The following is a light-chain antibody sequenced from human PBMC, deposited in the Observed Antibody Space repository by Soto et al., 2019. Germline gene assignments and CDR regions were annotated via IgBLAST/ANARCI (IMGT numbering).Light chain of an antibody. J-gene: IGKJ5*01. CDR3: QQSYSTPIT. Sequence: DIQMTQSPSTLSASVGDKFTFTCRASQSLNSLLAWYQQKPGRAPKLLLYAASTLQRGVPSSFSGSGSGTYFTFTISSLQPEDFATYYCQQSYSTPITFAQGTRLEIK. CDR1: QSLNSL. V-gene: IGKV1-39*01. CDR2: AAS.